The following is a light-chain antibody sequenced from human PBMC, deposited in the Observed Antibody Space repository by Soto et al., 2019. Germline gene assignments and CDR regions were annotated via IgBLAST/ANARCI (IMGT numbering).Light chain of an antibody. CDR2: AAS. CDR3: QQSYTTSWT. Sequence: DIQMTQSPSSLSASVGDRVTITCRASQSITTYLNWYQQNPGKAPKLLIYAASSLQSGVPSRFSGSGSGTDFSLTISSLQPEDFATYYCQQSYTTSWTFGQGTKVESK. J-gene: IGKJ1*01. CDR1: QSITTY. V-gene: IGKV1-39*01.